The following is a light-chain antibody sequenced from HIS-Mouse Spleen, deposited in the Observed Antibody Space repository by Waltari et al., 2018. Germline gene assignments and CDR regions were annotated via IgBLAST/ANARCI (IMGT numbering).Light chain of an antibody. V-gene: IGLV1-44*01. CDR1: SSHIGSNT. J-gene: IGLJ3*02. CDR3: AAWDDSLNGWV. CDR2: SNN. Sequence: QSVLTQPPSASGTPGQRVTISCSGSSSHIGSNTVNQYQQLPGTAPKLLIYSNNQRPSGVPDRFSGSKSGTSASLAISGLQSEDEADYYCAAWDDSLNGWVFGGGTKLTVL.